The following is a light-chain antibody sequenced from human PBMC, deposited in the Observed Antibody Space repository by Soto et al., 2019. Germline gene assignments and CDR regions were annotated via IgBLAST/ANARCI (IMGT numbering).Light chain of an antibody. J-gene: IGLJ1*01. V-gene: IGLV1-44*01. CDR1: SSNIGSQA. CDR2: SNN. CDR3: AAWDDSLKGYV. Sequence: QPVLTQPPSASGTPGQRVTMSCSGSSSNIGSQAVNWYQQLPGTAPKLLMYSNNYRPSGVPDRFSGSKSGTSASLAISGLQAEDEANYYCAAWDDSLKGYVFGAGTKVTVL.